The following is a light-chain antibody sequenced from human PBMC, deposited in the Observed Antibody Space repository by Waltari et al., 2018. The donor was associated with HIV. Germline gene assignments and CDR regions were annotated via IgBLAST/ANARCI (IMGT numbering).Light chain of an antibody. V-gene: IGLV1-36*01. J-gene: IGLJ3*02. Sequence: QSVLTQPPSLSAAPRQRVTISCSGSHPHIGNTAVNWYQQLPGKAPKLLIYYNDLLPSGVSDRFSGSRSGTSASLAISGLQSEDEAHYYCASWDDRLNGWVFGGGTQLTVL. CDR1: HPHIGNTA. CDR3: ASWDDRLNGWV. CDR2: YND.